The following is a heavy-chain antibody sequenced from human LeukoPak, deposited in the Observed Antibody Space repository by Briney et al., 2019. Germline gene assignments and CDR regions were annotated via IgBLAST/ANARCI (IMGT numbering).Heavy chain of an antibody. CDR2: INTNSGGT. CDR3: AILRVLEWRNDAVDI. CDR1: GYTFTCYY. D-gene: IGHD3-3*01. J-gene: IGHJ3*02. V-gene: IGHV1-2*02. Sequence: ASVTVSFKSSGYTFTCYYMHWVRQPPAQGIEWMGGINTNSGGTNYAQKFQGRVSMSRDTSISTAYMELSRLISDDTAVDYCAILRVLEWRNDAVDIWGQGTMVTVSS.